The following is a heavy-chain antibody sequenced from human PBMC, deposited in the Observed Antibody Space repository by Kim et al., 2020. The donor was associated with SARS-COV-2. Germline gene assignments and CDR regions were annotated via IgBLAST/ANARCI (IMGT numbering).Heavy chain of an antibody. CDR1: GGSFSGYY. CDR3: ARGYNQLLLYYYYYMDV. V-gene: IGHV4-34*01. Sequence: SETLSLTCAVYGGSFSGYYWSWIRQPPGKGLEWIGEINHSGSTNYNPSLKSRVTISVDTSKNQFSLKLSSVTAADTAVYYCARGYNQLLLYYYYYMDVWGKGTTVTVSS. CDR2: INHSGST. J-gene: IGHJ6*03. D-gene: IGHD2-2*01.